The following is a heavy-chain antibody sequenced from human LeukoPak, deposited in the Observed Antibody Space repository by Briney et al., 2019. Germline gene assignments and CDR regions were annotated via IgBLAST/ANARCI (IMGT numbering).Heavy chain of an antibody. Sequence: GGSLRLSCAASGFTVSSNYMSWVRQAPGKGLEWVSVIYSGGSTYYADSVKGRFTISRDNSKNTLYLQMNSLRAEDTAVYYCARGIPTYDSSGPFDYWGQGTLVTVSS. CDR3: ARGIPTYDSSGPFDY. CDR1: GFTVSSNY. CDR2: IYSGGST. J-gene: IGHJ4*02. D-gene: IGHD3-22*01. V-gene: IGHV3-66*01.